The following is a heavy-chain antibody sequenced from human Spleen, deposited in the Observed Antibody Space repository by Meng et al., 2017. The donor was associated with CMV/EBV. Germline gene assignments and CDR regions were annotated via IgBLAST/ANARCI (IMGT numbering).Heavy chain of an antibody. V-gene: IGHV1-2*07. J-gene: IGHJ6*02. D-gene: IGHD6-13*01. Sequence: ASVKVSCKGSGYTFTAYFLHWVRQAPGQGLEWMGWINPNNNDTNYAHKFRGRVTMTRDTSMNTAYMELSRLTSDDTAVYFCAREEVMDDLVAASGTSHDMDVWGQGTTVTVSS. CDR3: AREEVMDDLVAASGTSHDMDV. CDR1: GYTFTAYF. CDR2: INPNNNDT.